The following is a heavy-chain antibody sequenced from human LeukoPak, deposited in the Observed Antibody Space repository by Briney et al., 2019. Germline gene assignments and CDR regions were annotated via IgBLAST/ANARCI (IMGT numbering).Heavy chain of an antibody. Sequence: GGSLRLSCAASGFTFSTYWMHWVRHAPGKGLVWVSRINSDGSSTSYADSVKGRFTISRDNAKNTLYLQMNSLRAEDTAVYYCARVDTAMDYYFDYWGQGTLVTASS. V-gene: IGHV3-74*01. D-gene: IGHD5-18*01. CDR3: ARVDTAMDYYFDY. CDR1: GFTFSTYW. J-gene: IGHJ4*02. CDR2: INSDGSST.